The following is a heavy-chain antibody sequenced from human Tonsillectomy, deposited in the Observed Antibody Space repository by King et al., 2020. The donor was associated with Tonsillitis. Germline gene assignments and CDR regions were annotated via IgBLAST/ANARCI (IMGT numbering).Heavy chain of an antibody. Sequence: VQLVESGGGLVQPGRSLRLSCAASGFTFDDYAMHWVRQAPGKGLEWVSGISWNSGSIGYADSVKGRFTISRDNANNSLYLQMNSLRAEDTALYYCAKGHSSSWYSFLDYWGQGTLVTVSS. CDR3: AKGHSSSWYSFLDY. V-gene: IGHV3-9*01. CDR1: GFTFDDYA. CDR2: ISWNSGSI. D-gene: IGHD6-13*01. J-gene: IGHJ4*02.